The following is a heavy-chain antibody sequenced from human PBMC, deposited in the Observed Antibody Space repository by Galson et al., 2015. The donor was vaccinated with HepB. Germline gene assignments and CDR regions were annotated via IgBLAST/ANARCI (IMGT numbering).Heavy chain of an antibody. CDR1: GFTFSSYS. CDR2: ISSSSYI. D-gene: IGHD5-18*01. J-gene: IGHJ4*02. V-gene: IGHV3-21*01. Sequence: SLRLSCAASGFTFSSYSMNWVRQAPGKGLEWVSSISSSSYIYYADSVKGRFTISRDNAKNSLYLQMNSLRAEDTAVYYCARALAMAYYFDYWGQGTLVTVSS. CDR3: ARALAMAYYFDY.